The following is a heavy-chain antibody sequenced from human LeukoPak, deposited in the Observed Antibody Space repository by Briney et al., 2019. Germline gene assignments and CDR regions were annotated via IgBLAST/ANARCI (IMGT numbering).Heavy chain of an antibody. CDR1: GITVGANF. V-gene: IGHV3-53*05. D-gene: IGHD1-7*01. Sequence: GGSLRLSCAASGITVGANFMTWVRQAPGKGLEWVSIINTDGTTDYADSVKGRFSITRDIDKNTLHLQMNSLSTEDAALYYCAKGPTIPPYYPSGNYCETKAQFDFWGQGTLVTVSS. J-gene: IGHJ4*02. CDR2: INTDGTT. CDR3: AKGPTIPPYYPSGNYCETKAQFDF.